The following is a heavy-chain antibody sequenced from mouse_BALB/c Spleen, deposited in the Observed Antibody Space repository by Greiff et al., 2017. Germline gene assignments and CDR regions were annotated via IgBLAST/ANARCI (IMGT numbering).Heavy chain of an antibody. V-gene: IGHV1S56*01. Sequence: QVQLQQSGPELVKPGASVRISCKASGYTFTSYYIHWVKQRPGQGLEWIGWIYPGNVNTKYNEKFKGKATLTADTSSSTAYMQLSSLTSEDSAVYFCARESGDYDLGYWGQGTTLTVSS. CDR2: IYPGNVNT. D-gene: IGHD2-4*01. CDR3: ARESGDYDLGY. J-gene: IGHJ2*01. CDR1: GYTFTSYY.